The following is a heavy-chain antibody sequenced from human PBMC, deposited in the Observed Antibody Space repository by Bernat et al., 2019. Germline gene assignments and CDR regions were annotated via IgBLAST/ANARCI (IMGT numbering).Heavy chain of an antibody. J-gene: IGHJ4*02. CDR3: VRSGEHNWEWEGFDY. D-gene: IGHD1-20*01. CDR2: IYYSGST. CDR1: GGSISSGGYY. V-gene: IGHV4-31*03. Sequence: QVQLQESGPGLVKPSQTLSLTCTVSGGSISSGGYYWSWIRQHPGKGLEWIGYIYYSGSTYYNPSLKSRVTISVDTSKNQFSLKLSSVTAADTAVYYCVRSGEHNWEWEGFDYWGQGTLVTVSS.